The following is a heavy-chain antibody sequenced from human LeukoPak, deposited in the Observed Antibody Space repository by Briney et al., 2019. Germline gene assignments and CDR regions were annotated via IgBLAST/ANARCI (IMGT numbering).Heavy chain of an antibody. Sequence: SETLSLTCTVSGGSISSSSYYWGWIRQPPGKGLEWIGSIYYSGSTYYNPSLKSRVTISVDTSKNQFSLKLSSVTAADTAVYYCARLVVDYYDSSGYYLPYCFDYWGQGTLVTVSS. V-gene: IGHV4-39*01. J-gene: IGHJ4*02. CDR3: ARLVVDYYDSSGYYLPYCFDY. CDR2: IYYSGST. D-gene: IGHD3-22*01. CDR1: GGSISSSSYY.